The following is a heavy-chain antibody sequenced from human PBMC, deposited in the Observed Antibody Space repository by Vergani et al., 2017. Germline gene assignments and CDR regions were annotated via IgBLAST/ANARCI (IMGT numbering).Heavy chain of an antibody. D-gene: IGHD3-3*01. CDR2: IIPIFGTA. Sequence: QVKLVQSGAEVKKPGSSVKVSCKASGGTFSSYAISWVRQAPGQGLEWMGRIIPIFGTANYAQKFQGRVTSTADKSPSTAYMELSSLRSEATAVYYCAREPFGVVIDAFDIWGQGTMVTVSS. CDR3: AREPFGVVIDAFDI. CDR1: GGTFSSYA. J-gene: IGHJ3*02. V-gene: IGHV1-69*14.